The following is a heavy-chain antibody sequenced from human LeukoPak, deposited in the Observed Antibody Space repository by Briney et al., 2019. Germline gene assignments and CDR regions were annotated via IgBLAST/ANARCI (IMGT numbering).Heavy chain of an antibody. V-gene: IGHV4-4*07. J-gene: IGHJ4*02. D-gene: IGHD4-17*01. CDR3: ARDPYGDYVAGYYFDY. CDR1: GGSISSYY. CDR2: IYTSGST. Sequence: SETLSLTCTVSGGSISSYYWSWIRQPAGKGLEWIGRIYTSGSTNYNPSLKSRVTMSVDTSKNQFSLKLSSVAAADTAVYYCARDPYGDYVAGYYFDYWGQGTLVTVSS.